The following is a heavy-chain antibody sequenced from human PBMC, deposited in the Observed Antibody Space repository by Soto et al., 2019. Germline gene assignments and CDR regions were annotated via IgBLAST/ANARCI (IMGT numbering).Heavy chain of an antibody. CDR3: ASFHPFGGTSSPNAFEI. Sequence: QVQLQEPGPGLMKPSETLSLTCTVSGVSISNYYWNRIRQPPGKGLEWIGRIYRSGPTIYNPTLESRVTMSLDTSKHQFSLQLSSVTGAGTGVYFCASFHPFGGTSSPNAFEIWGQGTMVTVSS. D-gene: IGHD1-26*01. CDR1: GVSISNYY. V-gene: IGHV4-4*07. CDR2: IYRSGPT. J-gene: IGHJ3*02.